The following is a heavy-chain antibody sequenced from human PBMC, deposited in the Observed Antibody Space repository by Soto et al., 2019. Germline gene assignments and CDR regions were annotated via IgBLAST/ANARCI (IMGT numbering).Heavy chain of an antibody. Sequence: QVQLQESGPGLVKPSETLSLTCTVSGGSVSSGIHYWSWIRQPPGKGLEWIGYIYYSGSTNYNPYLKSRVIISVDPSKNQFSLKLSSVTAADTAVDYGARGYYGSGSGGYYFDYWGQGTLVTVSS. D-gene: IGHD3-10*01. V-gene: IGHV4-61*01. J-gene: IGHJ4*02. CDR2: IYYSGST. CDR3: ARGYYGSGSGGYYFDY. CDR1: GGSVSSGIHY.